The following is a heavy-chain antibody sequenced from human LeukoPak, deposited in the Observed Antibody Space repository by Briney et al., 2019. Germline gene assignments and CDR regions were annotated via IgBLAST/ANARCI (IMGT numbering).Heavy chain of an antibody. D-gene: IGHD3-10*01. CDR2: ISGSAGST. J-gene: IGHJ5*02. V-gene: IGHV3-23*01. CDR3: AKAPAVVLRGVNNWFDP. Sequence: TGGSLRLSCAASGFIFSNYGMSWVRQAPGKGLEWVSAISGSAGSTFYADSVKGRFTISRDNSKNTLYLQMNSLRAEDTAVYYCAKAPAVVLRGVNNWFDPWGQGTLVTVSS. CDR1: GFIFSNYG.